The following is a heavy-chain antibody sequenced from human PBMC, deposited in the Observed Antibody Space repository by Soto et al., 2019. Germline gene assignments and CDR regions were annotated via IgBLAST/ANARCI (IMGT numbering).Heavy chain of an antibody. J-gene: IGHJ3*02. CDR1: GGTFSSYT. V-gene: IGHV1-69*02. CDR3: ARGPYSGSYAFDI. D-gene: IGHD1-26*01. CDR2: IIPILGIA. Sequence: QVQLVQSGAEVKKPGSSVKVSCKASGGTFSSYTISWVRQAPGQGLEWMGRIIPILGIANYAQKFQGRVTITADKSTSTAYMELSSLRSEDTAVYYCARGPYSGSYAFDIWGLGTMVTVSS.